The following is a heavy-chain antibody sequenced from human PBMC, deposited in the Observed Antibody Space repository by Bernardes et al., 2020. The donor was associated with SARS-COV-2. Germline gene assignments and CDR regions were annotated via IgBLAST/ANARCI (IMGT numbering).Heavy chain of an antibody. CDR1: GYTFTSYA. CDR2: MNPNSGNT. V-gene: IGHV1-8*01. CDR3: ASPHGSGGNCYRYYGMDV. Sequence: ASVKVSCKASGYTFTSYAINWVRQATGQGLEWMGWMNPNSGNTGYAQKFQGRVTMTRNTSISTAYMELSSLRSDDTAVYFCASPHGSGGNCYRYYGMDVWGQGTTVTVSS. D-gene: IGHD2-15*01. J-gene: IGHJ6*02.